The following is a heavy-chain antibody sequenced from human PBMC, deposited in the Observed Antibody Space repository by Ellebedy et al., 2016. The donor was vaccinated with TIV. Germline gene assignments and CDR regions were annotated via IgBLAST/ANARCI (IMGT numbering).Heavy chain of an antibody. CDR3: AKEAMPFVGYLSASNFDY. CDR1: GFTFSNYA. D-gene: IGHD5-18*01. J-gene: IGHJ4*02. CDR2: ITGNGGIT. V-gene: IGHV3-23*01. Sequence: GGSLRLSCSGSGFTFSNYAMTWVRQAPGTGLEWVSSITGNGGITLYADSVKGRFTIPRDGSTLYLQMNSLRAEDTAVYYCAKEAMPFVGYLSASNFDYWGQGTQVTVSS.